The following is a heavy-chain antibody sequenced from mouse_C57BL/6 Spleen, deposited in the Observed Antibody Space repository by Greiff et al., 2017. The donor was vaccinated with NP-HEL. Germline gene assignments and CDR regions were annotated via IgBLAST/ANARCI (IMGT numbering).Heavy chain of an antibody. Sequence: EVQLVESGGDLVKPGGSLKLSCAASGFTFSSYGMSWVRQTPDKRLEWVATISSGGSYTYYPDSVKGRFTISRDNAKNTLYLQMSSLKSEDTAMYYCARSSYYSNYGDYAMDYWGQGTSVTVSS. V-gene: IGHV5-6*01. CDR2: ISSGGSYT. CDR1: GFTFSSYG. CDR3: ARSSYYSNYGDYAMDY. D-gene: IGHD2-5*01. J-gene: IGHJ4*01.